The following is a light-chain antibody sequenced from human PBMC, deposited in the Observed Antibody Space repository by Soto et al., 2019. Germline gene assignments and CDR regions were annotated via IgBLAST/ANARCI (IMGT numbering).Light chain of an antibody. V-gene: IGKV3-11*01. Sequence: EIVLTQSPGTLSLSPGDGATLSCRASQSVSSYLAWYQQKPGQAPRLLIYDASNRAPGIPARFSGSGSGTDFTLTISSLEPEDFAVYYCQQRSNWPLTFGGGTKVDI. CDR3: QQRSNWPLT. J-gene: IGKJ4*01. CDR1: QSVSSY. CDR2: DAS.